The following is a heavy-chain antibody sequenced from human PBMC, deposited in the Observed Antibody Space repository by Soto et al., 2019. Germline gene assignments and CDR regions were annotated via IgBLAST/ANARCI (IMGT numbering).Heavy chain of an antibody. Sequence: PGESLKISCTASGYSFSTYWIAWVRQRPGKGLDWMGIIYPGDSDTRYSPSFQGQVTISVDNSIDTAYLEWTTLSASDSAMYYCARHSLATQPGGYWGQGTRVTVSS. D-gene: IGHD5-12*01. CDR3: ARHSLATQPGGY. J-gene: IGHJ4*02. CDR1: GYSFSTYW. V-gene: IGHV5-51*01. CDR2: IYPGDSDT.